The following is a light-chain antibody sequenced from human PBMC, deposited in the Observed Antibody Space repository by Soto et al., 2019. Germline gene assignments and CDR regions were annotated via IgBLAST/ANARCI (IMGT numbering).Light chain of an antibody. Sequence: EVVSTQSPGTLSLSPGERATLSCRTSQSVVNYQLAWYRQKPGQAPRLLIYNTFHRATGIPDRFSGTGSETDFTITISRLEPEDFAVYHCQQYGALPPTFGQGTKVDIK. J-gene: IGKJ1*01. V-gene: IGKV3-20*01. CDR1: QSVVNYQ. CDR3: QQYGALPPT. CDR2: NTF.